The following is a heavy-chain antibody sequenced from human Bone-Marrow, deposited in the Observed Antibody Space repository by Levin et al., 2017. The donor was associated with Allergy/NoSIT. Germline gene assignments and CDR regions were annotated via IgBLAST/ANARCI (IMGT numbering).Heavy chain of an antibody. V-gene: IGHV3-15*01. D-gene: IGHD6-13*01. Sequence: PGESLKISCAASGFTFNNAWMSWVRQAPGKGREWVGGIKSKTDGGTTAYTAPGKGRFTIPREDLKDKLNLQMNSLKTGDTAVYYCTTGVAAAGHDGYWGQGTLVTVSS. CDR3: TTGVAAAGHDGY. CDR2: IKSKTDGGTT. CDR1: GFTFNNAW. J-gene: IGHJ4*02.